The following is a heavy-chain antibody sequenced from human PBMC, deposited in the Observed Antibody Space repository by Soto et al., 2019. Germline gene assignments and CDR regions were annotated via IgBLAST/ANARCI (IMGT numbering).Heavy chain of an antibody. J-gene: IGHJ4*02. D-gene: IGHD1-1*01. CDR1: GFTFSSYA. Sequence: PGGSLRLSCAAFGFTFSSYAMHWVRQAPGKGLEYVSAISSNGGSTYYANSVKGRFTISRDNSKNTLYLQMGSLRAEDTAVYYCARVRLGMATTRPLDYWGQGTLVTVSS. CDR2: ISSNGGST. CDR3: ARVRLGMATTRPLDY. V-gene: IGHV3-64*01.